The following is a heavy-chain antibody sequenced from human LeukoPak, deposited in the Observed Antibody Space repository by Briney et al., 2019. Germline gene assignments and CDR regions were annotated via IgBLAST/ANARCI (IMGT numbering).Heavy chain of an antibody. Sequence: ASVTVSCKVSGYTLTELSMHWVRQAPGKGLEWMGGFDPEDGETIYAQKFQGRVTMTEDTSTDTAYMELSSLRSEDTAVYYCATPYYDSSGGSDAFDIWGQGTMVTVSS. J-gene: IGHJ3*02. CDR2: FDPEDGET. V-gene: IGHV1-24*01. CDR1: GYTLTELS. D-gene: IGHD3-22*01. CDR3: ATPYYDSSGGSDAFDI.